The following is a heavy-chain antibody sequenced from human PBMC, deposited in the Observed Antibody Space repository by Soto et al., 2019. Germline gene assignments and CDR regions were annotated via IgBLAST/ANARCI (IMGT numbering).Heavy chain of an antibody. CDR2: ISADNGNT. J-gene: IGHJ5*02. CDR1: GYTFTSYA. CDR3: ARDSYDILTGYWFDP. V-gene: IGHV1-18*01. D-gene: IGHD3-9*01. Sequence: ASVKVSCKASGYTFTSYAMHWVRQAPGQGLEWMGWISADNGNTNYAQKLQGRVTMTTDTSTSTAYMELRSLRSDDTAVYYCARDSYDILTGYWFDPWGQGTLVTVSS.